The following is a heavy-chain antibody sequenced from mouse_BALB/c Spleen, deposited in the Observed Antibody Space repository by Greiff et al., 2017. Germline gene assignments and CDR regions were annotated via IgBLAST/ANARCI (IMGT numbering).Heavy chain of an antibody. D-gene: IGHD2-4*01. Sequence: EVHLVESGGGLVKPGGSLKLSCAASGFAFSSYDMSWVRQTPEKRLEWVAYISSGGGSIYYPDTVKGRFTISRDNAKNTLYLQMSSLKSEDTAMYYCTRAPYDDDPYFDYWGQGTTLTVSS. V-gene: IGHV5-12-1*01. CDR2: ISSGGGSI. J-gene: IGHJ2*01. CDR1: GFAFSSYD. CDR3: TRAPYDDDPYFDY.